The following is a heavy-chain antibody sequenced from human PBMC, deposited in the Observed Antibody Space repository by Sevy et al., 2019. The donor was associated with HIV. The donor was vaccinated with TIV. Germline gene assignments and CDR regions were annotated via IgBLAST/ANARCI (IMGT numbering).Heavy chain of an antibody. CDR3: ARDQDYFKY. Sequence: SETLSLTCTVSGGSVISGSFYWSWIRQAPGKGLEWIGHVYKSGTPYYHTSLRSRVTISVDTSKNQFSLKVSSLTAADTAVYYCARDQDYFKYWGQGILVTVSS. J-gene: IGHJ4*02. CDR2: VYKSGTP. V-gene: IGHV4-61*01. CDR1: GGSVISGSFY.